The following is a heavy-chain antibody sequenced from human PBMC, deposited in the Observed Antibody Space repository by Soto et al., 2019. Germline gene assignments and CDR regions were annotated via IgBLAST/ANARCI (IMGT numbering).Heavy chain of an antibody. V-gene: IGHV3-30-3*01. D-gene: IGHD5-18*01. CDR2: ISYDGSNK. J-gene: IGHJ2*01. CDR3: ARDPLWGTAMVLWYFDL. Sequence: GGSLRLSCAASGFTFSSYAMHWVRQAPGKGLEWVAVISYDGSNKYYADSVKGRFTISRDNSKNTLYLQMNSLRAEDTAVYYCARDPLWGTAMVLWYFDLWGRGTLVXVSS. CDR1: GFTFSSYA.